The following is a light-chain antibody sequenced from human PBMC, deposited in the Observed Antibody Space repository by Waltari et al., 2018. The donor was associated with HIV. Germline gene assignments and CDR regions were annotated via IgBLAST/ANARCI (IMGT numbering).Light chain of an antibody. V-gene: IGKV1-33*01. CDR1: QNISNY. Sequence: IQMSQSPSSLSASVGARVTITFQESQNISNYLNWYQQKPGKDPKLRIYGAYNVETGIPSRFSGSGYETDFTFSITSLQPEDIATYYCQQSDNFPLTFGGGTKVEIK. CDR2: GAY. J-gene: IGKJ4*01. CDR3: QQSDNFPLT.